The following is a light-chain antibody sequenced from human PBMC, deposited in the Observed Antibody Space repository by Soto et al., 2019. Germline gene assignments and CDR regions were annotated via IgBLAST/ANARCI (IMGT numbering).Light chain of an antibody. CDR1: GSDVGGYNY. V-gene: IGLV2-8*01. Sequence: QSVLTQPPSASGSPGQSVTISCTGTGSDVGGYNYVSWYQQHPGKAPKLIIYEVSQRPSGVPERFSGSKSGNTASLTVSGLQAEDEADYYCSSYAGSNFWVFGGGTKLTVL. CDR3: SSYAGSNFWV. J-gene: IGLJ3*02. CDR2: EVS.